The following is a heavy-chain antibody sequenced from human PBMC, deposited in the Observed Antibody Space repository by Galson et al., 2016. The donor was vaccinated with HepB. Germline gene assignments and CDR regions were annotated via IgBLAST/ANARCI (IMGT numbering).Heavy chain of an antibody. Sequence: SLRLSCAASGFTFSSYGMHWVRQAPGKGLEWVAVMWNDGSDKYYADSVKGRFTISRDNSKNTLFLQMNSLRAEDTAVYYCARDLRDGYNIPDLDYWGQGTLVTVSS. J-gene: IGHJ4*02. CDR3: ARDLRDGYNIPDLDY. V-gene: IGHV3-33*01. CDR1: GFTFSSYG. CDR2: MWNDGSDK. D-gene: IGHD5-24*01.